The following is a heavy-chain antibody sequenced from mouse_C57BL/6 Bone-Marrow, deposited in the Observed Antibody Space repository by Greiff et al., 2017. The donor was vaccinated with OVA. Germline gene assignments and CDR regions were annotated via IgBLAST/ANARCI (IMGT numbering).Heavy chain of an antibody. CDR1: GYSITSGYY. J-gene: IGHJ3*01. CDR2: ISYDGSN. Sequence: EVQLQESGPGLVKPSQSLSLTCSVTGYSITSGYYWNWIRQFPENKLEWMGYISYDGSNNYNPSLKNRISITRDTSKNQFFLKLNSVTTEDTATYYCARWSLFAYWGQGTLVTVSA. V-gene: IGHV3-6*01. CDR3: ARWSLFAY.